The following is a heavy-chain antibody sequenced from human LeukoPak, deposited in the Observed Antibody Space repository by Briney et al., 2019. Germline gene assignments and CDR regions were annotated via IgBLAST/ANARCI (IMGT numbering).Heavy chain of an antibody. CDR1: GGSISSYY. V-gene: IGHV4-59*01. CDR3: AREGAAAPGLLDY. J-gene: IGHJ4*02. Sequence: PSETLSLTCTVSGGSISSYYWSWIRQPPGKGLEWIGYIYYSGSTNYNPSLKSRVTISVDTSKNQFSLKLSSVTAADTAVYYCAREGAAAPGLLDYWGQGTLVTVSS. CDR2: IYYSGST. D-gene: IGHD6-13*01.